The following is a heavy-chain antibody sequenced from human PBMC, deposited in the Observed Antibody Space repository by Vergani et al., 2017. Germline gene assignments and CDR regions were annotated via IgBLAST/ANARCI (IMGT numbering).Heavy chain of an antibody. CDR1: GYSFTSYW. V-gene: IGHV5-10-1*01. CDR2: IDPSDSYT. J-gene: IGHJ6*02. D-gene: IGHD2-15*01. Sequence: EVQLVQSGAEVKKPGESLRISCKGSGYSFTSYWISWVRQMPGKGLEWMGRIDPSDSYTNYSPSFQGHVTISADKSISTAYLQWSSLKASDTAMYYCAVGXCSGGSRHSRYYYGMDVWGQGTTVTVSS. CDR3: AVGXCSGGSRHSRYYYGMDV.